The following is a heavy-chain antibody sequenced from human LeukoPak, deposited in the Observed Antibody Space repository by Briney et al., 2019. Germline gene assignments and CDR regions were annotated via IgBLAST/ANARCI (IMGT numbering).Heavy chain of an antibody. Sequence: SETLSLTCTVSGGSISSFYWNWIRQPAGKGLEWIGRGFASGSTIYNPSLKSRVTISVDESKNQFSLELKSVTAADTAVYYCARHDYSNYVRHWGQGTLITVSS. J-gene: IGHJ4*02. V-gene: IGHV4-4*07. CDR2: GFASGST. D-gene: IGHD4-11*01. CDR3: ARHDYSNYVRH. CDR1: GGSISSFY.